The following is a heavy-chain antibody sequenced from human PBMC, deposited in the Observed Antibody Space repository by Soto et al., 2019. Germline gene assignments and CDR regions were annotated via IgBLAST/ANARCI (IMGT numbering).Heavy chain of an antibody. D-gene: IGHD5-18*01. V-gene: IGHV3-30-3*01. CDR3: ARDGGFSYGFDYYFDY. J-gene: IGHJ4*02. Sequence: QVQLVESGGGVVQPGRSLRLSCAASGFTFSDYAIHWVRQAPSKGLEWVAVISYDGYNAYYADCVKGRFTISRDNSKNTLYLQMDSLRPEDTAVYYCARDGGFSYGFDYYFDYWGQGTLVTVSS. CDR2: ISYDGYNA. CDR1: GFTFSDYA.